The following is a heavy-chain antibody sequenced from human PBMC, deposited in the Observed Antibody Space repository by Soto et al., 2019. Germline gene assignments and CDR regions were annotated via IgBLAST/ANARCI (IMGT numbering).Heavy chain of an antibody. CDR1: GFTFSNYG. J-gene: IGHJ4*02. CDR3: AKARVRIVGANSFDY. V-gene: IGHV3-30*18. D-gene: IGHD1-26*01. CDR2: ISDDGDKR. Sequence: PGGSLRLSCVGSGFTFSNYGMHWVRQPPGKGLEWVALISDDGDKRYYADSVRGRLIISRDNSKDTLYLQMNSLGPDDTAVYFCAKARVRIVGANSFDYWVQGTPVTVSS.